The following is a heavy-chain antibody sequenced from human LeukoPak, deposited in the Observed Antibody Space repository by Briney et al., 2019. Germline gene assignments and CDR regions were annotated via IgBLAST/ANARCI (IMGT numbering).Heavy chain of an antibody. CDR3: ARHPDTLIDALDI. CDR2: IYFTGNA. Sequence: SETLSPTCTVSGDSISDYYWVWIRQPPGKGLEWIGYIYFTGNAYYNPSLKSRVTFSLDTSKNQFSLKLTSVTAADTAVYYCARHPDTLIDALDIWGQGTMVTVSS. V-gene: IGHV4-59*08. CDR1: GDSISDYY. J-gene: IGHJ3*02. D-gene: IGHD2-15*01.